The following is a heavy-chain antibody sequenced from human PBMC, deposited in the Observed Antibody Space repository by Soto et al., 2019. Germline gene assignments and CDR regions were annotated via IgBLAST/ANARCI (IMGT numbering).Heavy chain of an antibody. CDR1: GYTFTSFG. Sequence: QVQLVQSGAEVRKPGASVKVSCRASGYTFTSFGVTWVRQVPGQGLEWMGWISAHDGNTKYTQNLQGRVTMTTDTSTSTAYMELRSLRSDDTAVYYCARGGDYGDYSFDYWGQGTLVTVSS. CDR2: ISAHDGNT. CDR3: ARGGDYGDYSFDY. D-gene: IGHD4-17*01. V-gene: IGHV1-18*01. J-gene: IGHJ4*02.